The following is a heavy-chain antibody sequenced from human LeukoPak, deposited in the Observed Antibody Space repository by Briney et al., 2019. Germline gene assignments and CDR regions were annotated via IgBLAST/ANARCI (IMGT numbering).Heavy chain of an antibody. Sequence: SETLSLTCTVSGGSLSRHYWSWIRQPPGKGLDWIGYIYYSGSTNYNPSLKSRVTISVDTSKNQFSLKLSSVTAADTAVYYCARDSGGYFDYWGQGTLVTVSS. J-gene: IGHJ4*02. CDR3: ARDSGGYFDY. D-gene: IGHD1-26*01. CDR1: GGSLSRHY. CDR2: IYYSGST. V-gene: IGHV4-59*11.